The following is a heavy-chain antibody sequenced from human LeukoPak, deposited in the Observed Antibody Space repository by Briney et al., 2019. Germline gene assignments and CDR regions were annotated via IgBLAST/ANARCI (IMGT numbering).Heavy chain of an antibody. V-gene: IGHV3-23*01. Sequence: GSLRLSCATSGFTLSNYAMSWVRQAPGEGLEWVSAISGSGGSTYYADSVKGRFTISRDNSKSTLYLQMNSLRAEDTAVYYCVCYYFDYWGQGTLVTVSS. CDR2: ISGSGGST. CDR1: GFTLSNYA. D-gene: IGHD2-21*01. J-gene: IGHJ4*02. CDR3: VCYYFDY.